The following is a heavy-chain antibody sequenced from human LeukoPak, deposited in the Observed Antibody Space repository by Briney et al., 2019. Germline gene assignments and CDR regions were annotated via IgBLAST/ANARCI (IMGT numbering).Heavy chain of an antibody. CDR2: ISGSGGST. V-gene: IGHV3-23*01. CDR3: AKSSYYDASGYYREYYFDS. D-gene: IGHD3-22*01. CDR1: GFTFSNYA. Sequence: PGGSLRLSCAASGFTFSNYAMSWVRQAPGKGLEWVSSISGSGGSTHYVDSVKGRFTISRDKTKNTLYLQMNSLRAEDTAVYYCAKSSYYDASGYYREYYFDSWGQGTLVTVSS. J-gene: IGHJ4*02.